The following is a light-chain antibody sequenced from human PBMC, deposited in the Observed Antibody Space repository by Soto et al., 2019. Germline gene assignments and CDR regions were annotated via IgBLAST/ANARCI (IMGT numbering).Light chain of an antibody. V-gene: IGKV1-12*01. CDR1: QGIGTW. J-gene: IGKJ1*01. CDR3: QQYNSYPRK. CDR2: GAS. Sequence: DIQMPPSPSSVSASVVDIVQITCLAIQGIGTWLGFYQQKPGKAPNLLIYGASSLQSGVPSRFSASGSGTDFTLTITSLQPEDFATYYCQQYNSYPRKCGQGTKGAIK.